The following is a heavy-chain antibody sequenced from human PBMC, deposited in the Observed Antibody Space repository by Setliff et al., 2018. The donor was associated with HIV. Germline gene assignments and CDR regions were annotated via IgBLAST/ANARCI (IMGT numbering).Heavy chain of an antibody. D-gene: IGHD3-22*01. CDR1: GGSIKSSSDY. CDR2: IYYSGST. CDR3: ARHSGLGGYYSPFDY. V-gene: IGHV4-39*01. Sequence: SETRSLTCTVSGGSIKSSSDYWGWIRQPPGKGLEWIGTIYYSGSTYYNPSLKSRVTISVDTSKNQFSLKLSSVTAADTTVYYCARHSGLGGYYSPFDYWGPGTLVTVSS. J-gene: IGHJ4*02.